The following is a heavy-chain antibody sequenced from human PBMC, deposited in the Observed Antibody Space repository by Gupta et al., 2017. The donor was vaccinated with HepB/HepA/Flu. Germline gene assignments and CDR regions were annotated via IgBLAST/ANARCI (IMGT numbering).Heavy chain of an antibody. D-gene: IGHD4-17*01. V-gene: IGHV4-4*02. Sequence: QVQLQESGPRLARPSTTPSTTCAVSEGSITSNWWSWVRQPPGKALEWIGEIFRGGGTTYNLSLENRDTLFMDTSRNQVSLSLNSVTTADAAVYYCARHLRGNNAFDYWGPGALVTVSP. CDR2: IFRGGGT. J-gene: IGHJ4*02. CDR3: ARHLRGNNAFDY. CDR1: EGSITSNW.